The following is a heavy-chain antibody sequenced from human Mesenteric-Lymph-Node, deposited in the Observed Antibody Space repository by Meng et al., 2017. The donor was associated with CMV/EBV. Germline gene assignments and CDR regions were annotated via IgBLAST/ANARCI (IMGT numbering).Heavy chain of an antibody. Sequence: ASVKVSCKASGYTFTSYDINWVRQATGQGLEWMGWMNPNSGNIDYAQKFQGRVTITRNTSISTAYMELSSLRSEDTAVYYCARAAGRRTWTSFDPWGQGTTVTVSS. CDR3: ARAAGRRTWTSFDP. V-gene: IGHV1-8*03. J-gene: IGHJ5*02. D-gene: IGHD1-1*01. CDR1: GYTFTSYD. CDR2: MNPNSGNI.